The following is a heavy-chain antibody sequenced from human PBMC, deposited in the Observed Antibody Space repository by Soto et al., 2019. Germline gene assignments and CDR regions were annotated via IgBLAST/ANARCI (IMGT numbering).Heavy chain of an antibody. D-gene: IGHD6-6*01. Sequence: GGSLRLSCTASGFTFSSYALSWVRQAPGKGLEWVSGISGSGGSTYYADSVKGRFTISRDNSKNTLYLQMNNPRAEDTAVYYCAKGQYSGSSKWFDPWGQGTLVTVSS. CDR3: AKGQYSGSSKWFDP. V-gene: IGHV3-23*01. J-gene: IGHJ5*02. CDR2: ISGSGGST. CDR1: GFTFSSYA.